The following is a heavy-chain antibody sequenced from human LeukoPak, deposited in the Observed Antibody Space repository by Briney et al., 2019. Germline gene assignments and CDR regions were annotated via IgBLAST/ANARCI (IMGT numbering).Heavy chain of an antibody. CDR2: INHSGST. CDR3: ARGSRLTGTFDI. Sequence: SETLSFTCALYGGSFSGYYWSWIRQPPGKGLEWIGEINHSGSTNYSPSLKSRVTISLDTSKNQFSLKLSSVTAADTAVYYCARGSRLTGTFDIWGQGTMVTVSS. D-gene: IGHD3-9*01. CDR1: GGSFSGYY. J-gene: IGHJ3*02. V-gene: IGHV4-34*01.